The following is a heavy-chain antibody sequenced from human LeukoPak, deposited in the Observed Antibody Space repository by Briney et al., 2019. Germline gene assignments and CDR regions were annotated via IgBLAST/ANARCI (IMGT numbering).Heavy chain of an antibody. J-gene: IGHJ4*02. D-gene: IGHD1-26*01. CDR3: ARIYGWTTSGTYELTDY. CDR2: INLNSGVT. CDR1: GFTFTDYY. Sequence: ASVKVSCKASGFTFTDYYIHWVRQAPGQGLEWMGRINLNSGVTNCAQKFQDKVTMTRDTSITTAYMELRSLTSDDTAIYYCARIYGWTTSGTYELTDYWGQGTLVTVSS. V-gene: IGHV1-2*06.